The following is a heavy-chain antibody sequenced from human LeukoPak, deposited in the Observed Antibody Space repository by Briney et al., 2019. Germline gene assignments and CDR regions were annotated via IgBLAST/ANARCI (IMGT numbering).Heavy chain of an antibody. CDR1: GFTFAEYT. D-gene: IGHD3-10*01. CDR3: AKYFASGSYYKLPH. V-gene: IGHV3-23*01. CDR2: ISGSGGST. J-gene: IGHJ1*01. Sequence: GGSLRLSCAASGFTFAEYTMHWVRQAPGKGLEWVSAISGSGGSTYYADSVKGRFTISRDNSKNTLYLQMNSLRAEDTAVYYCAKYFASGSYYKLPHWGQGTLVTVSS.